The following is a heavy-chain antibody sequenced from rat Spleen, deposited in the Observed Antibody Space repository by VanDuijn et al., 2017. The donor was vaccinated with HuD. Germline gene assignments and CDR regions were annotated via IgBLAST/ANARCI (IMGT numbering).Heavy chain of an antibody. D-gene: IGHD1-4*01. CDR1: GFTFSNYY. CDR2: ISSDGGRN. V-gene: IGHV5-25*01. J-gene: IGHJ3*01. CDR3: ARHELPGYNWFAY. Sequence: EVKLVESGGGLVQPGRSLKLSCAASGFTFSNYYMAWVRQAPTKGLEWVAYISSDGGRNFYRDSVKGRFTISRDNAKSTLYLQMDSLRSEDTATYYCARHELPGYNWFAYWGQGTLVTVSS.